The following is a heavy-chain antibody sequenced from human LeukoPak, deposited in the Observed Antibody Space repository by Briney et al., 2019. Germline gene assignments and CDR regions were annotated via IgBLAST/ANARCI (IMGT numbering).Heavy chain of an antibody. D-gene: IGHD2-2*01. CDR2: ITYEGRNK. V-gene: IGHV3-30*01. CDR3: ARGYCSSTSCSPPWFDP. CDR1: GFTFSSYA. J-gene: IGHJ5*02. Sequence: GGSLRLSCAASGFTFSSYAMHWVRQAPGKGLEWVADITYEGRNKYYADSVKGRFTISRDNSKTTLYLQMNSLRAEDAAVYYCARGYCSSTSCSPPWFDPGGQGTLVTVSA.